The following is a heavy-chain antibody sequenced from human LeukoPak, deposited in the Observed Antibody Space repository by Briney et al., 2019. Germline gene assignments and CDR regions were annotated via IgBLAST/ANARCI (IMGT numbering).Heavy chain of an antibody. CDR1: GGSISSYY. CDR2: IYYSGST. Sequence: SETLSLTCTVSGGSISSYYWSWIRQPPGKGLEWIGYIYYSGSTNYNPSLKSRVTISVDTSKNQFSLKLSSVTAADTAVYYCARDRSAYGGITKGAFDIWGQGTMVTVSS. CDR3: ARDRSAYGGITKGAFDI. V-gene: IGHV4-59*01. J-gene: IGHJ3*02. D-gene: IGHD4-23*01.